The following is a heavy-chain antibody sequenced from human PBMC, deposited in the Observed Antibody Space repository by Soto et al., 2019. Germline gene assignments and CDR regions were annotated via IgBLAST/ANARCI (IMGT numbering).Heavy chain of an antibody. CDR1: GYTFTSAG. Sequence: QVQLVQSGAEVKKPGASVKVSCKASGYTFTSAGISWVRQAPGQGLEWMGWISAHTGSSEYAQRFQGRVTMTTDRYTSTAYMELRSLRSDDTAVYYCARAFFYHGSDSRGYSFDAFDFWGPGTQVTVSS. CDR3: ARAFFYHGSDSRGYSFDAFDF. V-gene: IGHV1-18*01. D-gene: IGHD3-22*01. CDR2: ISAHTGSS. J-gene: IGHJ3*01.